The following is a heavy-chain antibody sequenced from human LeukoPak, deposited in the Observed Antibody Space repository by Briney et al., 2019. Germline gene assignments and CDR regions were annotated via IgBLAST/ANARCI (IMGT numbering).Heavy chain of an antibody. J-gene: IGHJ4*02. V-gene: IGHV1-18*04. Sequence: GAAVTVTCKASGYTFTSYGISWLRHAPGQGHEWMGWISAYNGSTNYAQKLQGRVTMTTDTSTSKVHMELRSLRSDDKAVYYCARDRSYYGSGSLHYWGQGTLVTVSS. CDR2: ISAYNGST. CDR1: GYTFTSYG. D-gene: IGHD3-10*01. CDR3: ARDRSYYGSGSLHY.